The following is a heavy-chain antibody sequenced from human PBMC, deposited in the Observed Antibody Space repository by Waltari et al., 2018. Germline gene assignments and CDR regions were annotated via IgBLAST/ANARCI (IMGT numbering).Heavy chain of an antibody. CDR3: ARGFNPQWLVPGNY. V-gene: IGHV3-74*01. CDR1: GFTFSDYW. Sequence: EVQLVESGGGLVQPGGSLRLSCAASGFTFSDYWMHWVRQAPGKGLVWVSRINGEGSSTNYADSVEGRFTISRENAKNTLYVQMNSLRIEDTAVYYCARGFNPQWLVPGNYWGQGTLVTVSS. CDR2: INGEGSST. J-gene: IGHJ4*02. D-gene: IGHD6-19*01.